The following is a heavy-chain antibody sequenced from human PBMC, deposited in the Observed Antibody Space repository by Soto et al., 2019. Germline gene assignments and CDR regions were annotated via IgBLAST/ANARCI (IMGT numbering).Heavy chain of an antibody. CDR2: IVVGSGNT. J-gene: IGHJ4*02. V-gene: IGHV1-58*02. D-gene: IGHD6-19*01. CDR3: AAIPSGWYSDFSL. CDR1: GFTFTSSA. Sequence: QMQLVQSGPEVKKPGTSAKVSCKASGFTFTSSAMQWVRQARGQRLEWIGWIVVGSGNTNYAQKFQKSDTITRDMSTSTAYMELSSLRSEDTAVYYCAAIPSGWYSDFSLWGQGTLVTVSS.